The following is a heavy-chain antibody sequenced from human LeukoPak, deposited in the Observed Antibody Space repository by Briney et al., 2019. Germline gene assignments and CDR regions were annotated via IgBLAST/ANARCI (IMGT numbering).Heavy chain of an antibody. Sequence: GGSLRLSCAASGFTFSSYSMNWARQAPGKGLEWVSYISSSSSTIYYADSVKGRFTISRDNAKNSLYLQMNSLRAEDTAVYYCAKDYDRAVDYWGQGTLVTVSS. CDR3: AKDYDRAVDY. D-gene: IGHD3-22*01. CDR2: ISSSSSTI. V-gene: IGHV3-48*01. J-gene: IGHJ4*02. CDR1: GFTFSSYS.